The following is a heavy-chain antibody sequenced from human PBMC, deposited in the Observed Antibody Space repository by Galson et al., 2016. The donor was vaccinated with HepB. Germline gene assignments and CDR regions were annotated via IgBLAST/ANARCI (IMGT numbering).Heavy chain of an antibody. CDR3: ARVSGVYYGMDV. V-gene: IGHV1-2*02. D-gene: IGHD7-27*01. CDR2: INPKSAGT. CDR1: GYTFTDCY. J-gene: IGHJ6*02. Sequence: SVKVSCKASGYTFTDCYIHWVRQAPGQGLECMGWINPKSAGTNYEQRFQGRVTVSRDTSISTAYMELTRLTSDDTAVYYCARVSGVYYGMDVWGHGTTVTVSS.